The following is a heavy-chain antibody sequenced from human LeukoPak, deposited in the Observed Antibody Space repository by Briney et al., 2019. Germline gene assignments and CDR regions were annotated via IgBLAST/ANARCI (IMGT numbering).Heavy chain of an antibody. Sequence: ASVKVSCKASGYTFTELSMHWVRQAPGKGLEWMEGFDPEDGETIYAQKFQGRVTMTEDTSTDTAYMELSSLRSEDTAVYYCATVSFWVDTAMVTTPLDAFDIWGQGTMVTVSS. CDR3: ATVSFWVDTAMVTTPLDAFDI. J-gene: IGHJ3*02. CDR2: FDPEDGET. V-gene: IGHV1-24*01. CDR1: GYTFTELS. D-gene: IGHD5-18*01.